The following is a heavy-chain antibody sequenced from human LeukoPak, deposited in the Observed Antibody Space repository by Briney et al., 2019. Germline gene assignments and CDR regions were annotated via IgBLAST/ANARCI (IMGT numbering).Heavy chain of an antibody. CDR2: IYYSGST. CDR1: GGSISSYY. J-gene: IGHJ4*02. D-gene: IGHD3-16*01. V-gene: IGHV4-59*12. Sequence: SETLSVTCTVSGGSISSYYWSWIRQPPGKGLEWIGYIYYSGSTNYNPSLKSRVTMSVDTSNKQFSLKVTSVTAADTAVYYCARLSPDGGGGTFFDFGGKGTPFTVSS. CDR3: ARLSPDGGGGTFFDF.